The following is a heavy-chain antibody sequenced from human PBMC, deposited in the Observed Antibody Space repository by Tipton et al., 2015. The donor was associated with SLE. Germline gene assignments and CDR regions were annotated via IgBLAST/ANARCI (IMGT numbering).Heavy chain of an antibody. CDR3: ARDPGDSYWDYYYGMDV. D-gene: IGHD3-10*01. Sequence: TLSLTCDVTGFSISSGYYWGWIRQPPGKGLEWIGNIYYSGNTIYNPSLKSRVTISVDASKNQYSLKLTSVTAADTAVYYCARDPGDSYWDYYYGMDVWGHGTMVTASS. CDR1: GFSISSGYY. V-gene: IGHV4-38-2*02. CDR2: IYYSGNT. J-gene: IGHJ6*02.